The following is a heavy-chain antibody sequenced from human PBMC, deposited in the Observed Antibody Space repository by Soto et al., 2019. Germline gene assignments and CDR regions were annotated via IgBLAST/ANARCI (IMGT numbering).Heavy chain of an antibody. Sequence: ASVKVSCKASGYTFTIYGISCVLQSPGQWLEWMGCISAYNGNTNYAQKLQGRVTMTTDTSTSTAYMELRSLRSDDTAVYYCARNMATIRPEVCAADYWGQGTLVTVSS. J-gene: IGHJ4*02. V-gene: IGHV1-18*04. CDR1: GYTFTIYG. D-gene: IGHD5-12*01. CDR3: ARNMATIRPEVCAADY. CDR2: ISAYNGNT.